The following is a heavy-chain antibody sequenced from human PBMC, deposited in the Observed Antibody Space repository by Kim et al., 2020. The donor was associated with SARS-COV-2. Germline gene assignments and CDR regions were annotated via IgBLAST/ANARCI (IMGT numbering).Heavy chain of an antibody. CDR2: IKSKTDGGTT. V-gene: IGHV3-15*01. CDR1: GFTFSNAW. D-gene: IGHD5-12*01. CDR3: TTPRYSGYDLWHVWGDDY. J-gene: IGHJ4*02. Sequence: GGSLRLSCAASGFTFSNAWMSWVRQAPGKGLEWVGRIKSKTDGGTTDYAAPVKGRFTISRDDSKNTLYLQMNSLKTEDTAVYYCTTPRYSGYDLWHVWGDDYWGQGTLVTVSS.